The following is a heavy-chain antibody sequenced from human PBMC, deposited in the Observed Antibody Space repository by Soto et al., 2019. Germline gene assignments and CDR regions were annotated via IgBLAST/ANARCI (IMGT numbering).Heavy chain of an antibody. Sequence: QVQLVQSGAEVKKPGASVKVSCKASGYTFTSYGISWVRQAPGQGLEWMGWISAYNGNTNYAQKLQGRVTMTTDTSKSTAYMELRSLRSDDTAVYYCARLRTFGGVIVSRYFDYWGQGTLVTVSS. CDR2: ISAYNGNT. J-gene: IGHJ4*02. D-gene: IGHD3-16*02. V-gene: IGHV1-18*01. CDR1: GYTFTSYG. CDR3: ARLRTFGGVIVSRYFDY.